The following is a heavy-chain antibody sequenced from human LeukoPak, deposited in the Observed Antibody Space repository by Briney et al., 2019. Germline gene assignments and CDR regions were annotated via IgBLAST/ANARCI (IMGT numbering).Heavy chain of an antibody. CDR3: ARCAPPSIFGTYYYYYYGMDV. J-gene: IGHJ6*02. D-gene: IGHD3-3*01. V-gene: IGHV4-39*01. CDR1: GGSISSSSYY. Sequence: SETLPLTCTVSGGSISSSSYYWGWIRQPPGKGLEWIGSIYYSGSTYYNPSLKSRVTISVDTSKNQFSLKLSSVTAADTAVYYCARCAPPSIFGTYYYYYYGMDVWGQGTTVTVSS. CDR2: IYYSGST.